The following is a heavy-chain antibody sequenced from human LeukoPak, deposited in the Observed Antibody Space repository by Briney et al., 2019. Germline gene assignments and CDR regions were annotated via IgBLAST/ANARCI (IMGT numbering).Heavy chain of an antibody. J-gene: IGHJ2*01. Sequence: GGSLRLSCSASGITFSSHAMHWVRQAPGKGLEYVSGVSDTGDSTYYADSVKGRFTISRDSSKNTLFLHMNTLRAEDAAIYYCAKDRTVGASYWYFDLWGRGTLVTVSS. V-gene: IGHV3-64*04. D-gene: IGHD1-26*01. CDR3: AKDRTVGASYWYFDL. CDR2: VSDTGDST. CDR1: GITFSSHA.